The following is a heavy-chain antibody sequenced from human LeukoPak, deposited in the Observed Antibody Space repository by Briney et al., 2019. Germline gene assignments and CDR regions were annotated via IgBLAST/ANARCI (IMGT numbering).Heavy chain of an antibody. D-gene: IGHD3-10*01. CDR1: GFTFSNYA. CDR3: AKGGSHSPVIDY. Sequence: GGSLRLSCAASAASGFTFSNYAMNWFRQAPGKGLEWVSSIYGGGDITYYADSVKGRFTISRDNSKNTLYLQMNSLRAEDTAVYYCAKGGSHSPVIDYWCQGTLVTVSS. V-gene: IGHV3-23*01. CDR2: IYGGGDIT. J-gene: IGHJ4*02.